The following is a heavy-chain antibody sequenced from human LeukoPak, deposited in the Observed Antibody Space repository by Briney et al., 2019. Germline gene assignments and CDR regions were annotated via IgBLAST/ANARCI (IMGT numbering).Heavy chain of an antibody. CDR2: INPNSGGT. Sequence: ASVKVSCKASGYTFTGYYMHWVRQAPGQGLECMGWINPNSGGTNYAQKFQGRVTMTRDTSISTAYMELSRLRSDDTAVDYCASGGYDSSGYYNWFDPWGQGTLVTVSS. CDR1: GYTFTGYY. CDR3: ASGGYDSSGYYNWFDP. V-gene: IGHV1-2*02. J-gene: IGHJ5*02. D-gene: IGHD3-22*01.